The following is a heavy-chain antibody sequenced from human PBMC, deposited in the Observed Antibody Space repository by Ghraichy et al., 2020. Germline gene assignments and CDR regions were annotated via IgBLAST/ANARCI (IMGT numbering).Heavy chain of an antibody. CDR2: TFYQSRWYN. CDR1: GDSVSNNRAA. J-gene: IGHJ3*01. Sequence: SQTISLTCAISGDSVSNNRAAWNWIRQSPSRGLEWLGRTFYQSRWYNDYTISVKSRITINPDTSKNQFSLQLNSVTPDDTAVYYCARGLGPFDVWGQGTMITVSS. D-gene: IGHD6-19*01. V-gene: IGHV6-1*01. CDR3: ARGLGPFDV.